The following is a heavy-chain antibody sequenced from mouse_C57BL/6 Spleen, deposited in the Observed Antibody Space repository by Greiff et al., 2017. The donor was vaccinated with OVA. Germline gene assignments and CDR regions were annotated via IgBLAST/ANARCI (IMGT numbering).Heavy chain of an antibody. V-gene: IGHV1-80*01. Sequence: QVQLQQSGAELVKPGASVKISCKASGYAFSSYWMNWVKQRPGKGLEWIGQIYPGDGDTNYNGKFKGKATLTADKSSSTAYMQLSSLTSEDSAVYFCAREEGIYYGNPYYFDYWGQGTTLTVSS. CDR2: IYPGDGDT. J-gene: IGHJ2*01. CDR3: AREEGIYYGNPYYFDY. D-gene: IGHD2-1*01. CDR1: GYAFSSYW.